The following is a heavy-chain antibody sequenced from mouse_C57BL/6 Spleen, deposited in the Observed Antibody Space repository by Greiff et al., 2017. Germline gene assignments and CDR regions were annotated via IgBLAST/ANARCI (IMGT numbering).Heavy chain of an antibody. D-gene: IGHD1-1*01. J-gene: IGHJ3*01. CDR3: ARSEGYYYGSSWDWFAY. CDR2: INPSSGYT. V-gene: IGHV1-7*01. Sequence: VQGVESGAELAKPGASVKLSCKASGYTFTSYWMHWVKQRPGQGLEWIGYINPSSGYTKYNQKFKDKATLTADKSSSTAYMQLSSLTYEDSAVYYCARSEGYYYGSSWDWFAYWGQGTLVTVSA. CDR1: GYTFTSYW.